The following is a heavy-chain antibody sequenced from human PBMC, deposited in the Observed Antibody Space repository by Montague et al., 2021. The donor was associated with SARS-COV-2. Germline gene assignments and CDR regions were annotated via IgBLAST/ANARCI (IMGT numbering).Heavy chain of an antibody. D-gene: IGHD3-10*01. J-gene: IGHJ6*02. CDR2: IYYTGTT. CDR1: GDSITTYY. CDR3: ARFGPYYGSGSYYNGGMDV. Sequence: SETLSLTCSVSGDSITTYYWSWIRQSPGRGLEWIGHIYYTGTTKYDPSLKSRVTISVDTSRRQFSLKLKSVTAADTAVYYCARFGPYYGSGSYYNGGMDVWGQGTTVTVSS. V-gene: IGHV4-59*01.